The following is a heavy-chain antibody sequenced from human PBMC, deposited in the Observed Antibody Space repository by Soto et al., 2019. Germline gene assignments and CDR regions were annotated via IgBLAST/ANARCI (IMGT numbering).Heavy chain of an antibody. D-gene: IGHD6-19*01. V-gene: IGHV3-33*01. Sequence: GGSLRLSVAASGFTFGGYGRHGFGRAPGKGLGGGAVIWYDGSNKYYADSVKGRFTISRDNSKNTLYLQMNSLRAEDTAVYYCARGDSSGWYYGRDYYYYGMDVWGQGTTVTVSS. CDR1: GFTFGGYG. CDR2: IWYDGSNK. CDR3: ARGDSSGWYYGRDYYYYGMDV. J-gene: IGHJ6*02.